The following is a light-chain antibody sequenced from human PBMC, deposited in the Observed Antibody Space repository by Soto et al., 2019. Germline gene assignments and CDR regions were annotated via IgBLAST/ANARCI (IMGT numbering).Light chain of an antibody. V-gene: IGKV1-33*01. CDR2: DAS. CDR3: QQYDNLPLT. J-gene: IGKJ4*01. CDR1: RDISND. Sequence: DIQMTQSPSSLSASVGDRVTITCQASRDISNDLNWYQQKAGTAPKLLIYDASSLETGVPSRFTGSGSGTDFTFTISSLQPEDSATYYCQQYDNLPLTFGGGTKVEI.